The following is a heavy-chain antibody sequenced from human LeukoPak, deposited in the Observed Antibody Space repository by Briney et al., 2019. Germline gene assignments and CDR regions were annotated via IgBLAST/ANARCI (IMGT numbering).Heavy chain of an antibody. V-gene: IGHV3-23*01. D-gene: IGHD6-6*01. CDR1: GFTFSSYA. CDR3: AKVLELEYSSSSDY. J-gene: IGHJ4*02. Sequence: PGGSLRLSCAASGFTFSSYAMSWVRQAPGKGLEWVSAISGSGGSTYYADSVKGRFTISRDNSKNTLYLQMNSLRAEDTAVYYCAKVLELEYSSSSDYWGQGTLVTVSS. CDR2: ISGSGGST.